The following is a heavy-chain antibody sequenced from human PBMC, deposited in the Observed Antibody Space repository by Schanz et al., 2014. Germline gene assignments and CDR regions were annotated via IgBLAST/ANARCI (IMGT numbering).Heavy chain of an antibody. D-gene: IGHD6-13*01. CDR3: ARNIIATARAYDI. CDR2: INPNSGDR. J-gene: IGHJ3*02. V-gene: IGHV1-2*02. Sequence: QVQLVQSGAEVKKPGASVKVSCKASGYTFTGHHMHWVRQAPGQGLEWMGWINPNSGDRNYAQKFQGRVTMTRDTSISTAYMELSRLRSDDTAVYYCARNIIATARAYDIWGQGTMVTVSS. CDR1: GYTFTGHH.